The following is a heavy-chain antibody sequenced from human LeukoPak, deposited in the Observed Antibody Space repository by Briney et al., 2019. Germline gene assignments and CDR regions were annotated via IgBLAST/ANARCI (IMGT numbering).Heavy chain of an antibody. CDR3: ARDRAPYYNILTGYPDQ. J-gene: IGHJ5*02. CDR1: GYTFTSYY. D-gene: IGHD3-9*01. CDR2: IYPNSGAT. Sequence: ASVKVSCKASGYTFTSYYMHWVRQAPGQGLEWMGWIYPNSGATNFAQKFQGRVTMTRDTSITTAYMELTKLRSDDTAVYYCARDRAPYYNILTGYPDQWGQGTLVIVSS. V-gene: IGHV1-2*02.